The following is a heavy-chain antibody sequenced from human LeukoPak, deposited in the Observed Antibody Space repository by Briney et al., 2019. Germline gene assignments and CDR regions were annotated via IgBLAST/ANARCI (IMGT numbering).Heavy chain of an antibody. D-gene: IGHD2/OR15-2a*01. J-gene: IGHJ4*02. V-gene: IGHV3-23*01. Sequence: GGSLRLSCAASGFTFSNYAMSWVRQAPGKGLEWVSGISGSGANTYHADSVKGRFTISRDNAKNSLYLQMNSLRAEDTAVYYCARDRNSISDYWGQGTLVTVSS. CDR3: ARDRNSISDY. CDR1: GFTFSNYA. CDR2: ISGSGANT.